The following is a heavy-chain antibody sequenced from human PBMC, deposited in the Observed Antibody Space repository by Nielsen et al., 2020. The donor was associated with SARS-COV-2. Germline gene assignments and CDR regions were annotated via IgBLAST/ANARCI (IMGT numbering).Heavy chain of an antibody. CDR2: IGTTGDKT. CDR1: GFSFSSYA. Sequence: GGSLRLSCAASGFSFSSYAMTWVRQAPGKGLEWVSSIGTTGDKTFYADSVKGRFTISRDNSKNTVYLQMNSLRPEDSAVYYCAKDFWSSPNQVGPDYWGQGTLVTVSS. V-gene: IGHV3-23*01. D-gene: IGHD3-3*01. CDR3: AKDFWSSPNQVGPDY. J-gene: IGHJ4*02.